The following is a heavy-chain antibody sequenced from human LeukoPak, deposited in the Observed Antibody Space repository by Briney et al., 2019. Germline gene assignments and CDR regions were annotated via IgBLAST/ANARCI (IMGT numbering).Heavy chain of an antibody. V-gene: IGHV4-4*02. CDR3: ARVFRAAAVDY. J-gene: IGHJ4*02. D-gene: IGHD6-13*01. CDR2: IYHSGST. CDR1: GGSISSINW. Sequence: SETLSLTCAVSGGSISSINWWSWVRQPPGQGLEWIGEIYHSGSTNYNPSLKSRVTISADTSKNQFSLRLSSVTAADTAVYYCARVFRAAAVDYWGQGTLVTVSS.